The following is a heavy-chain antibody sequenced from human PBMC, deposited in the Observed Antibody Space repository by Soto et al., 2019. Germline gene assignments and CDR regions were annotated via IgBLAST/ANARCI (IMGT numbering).Heavy chain of an antibody. CDR2: TYYRSKWYN. CDR1: GDSVSSNSAA. CDR3: ARSRVVVTAMRGYYFDE. J-gene: IGHJ4*02. V-gene: IGHV6-1*01. D-gene: IGHD2-21*02. Sequence: SQTLSLTCAISGDSVSSNSAAWNWIRQSPSRGLEWLGRTYYRSKWYNDYAVSVKSRITINPDTSKNQFSLQLNSVTPEDTAVYYCARSRVVVTAMRGYYFDEWGQRTLVTVSS.